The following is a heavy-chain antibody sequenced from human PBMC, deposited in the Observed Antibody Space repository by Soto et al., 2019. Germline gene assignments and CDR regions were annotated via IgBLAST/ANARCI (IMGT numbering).Heavy chain of an antibody. V-gene: IGHV3-23*01. CDR3: ANDWGSKWNADDFHR. J-gene: IGHJ1*01. CDR1: GFTFRNFA. Sequence: GGSLRLSCVASGFTFRNFAMSWLRQAPGKGLDWVPDISGSGDNTYYADSVKGRFTISRDNSKNMLYLQMDSLKVADTAMYYCANDWGSKWNADDFHRWGQGTLVTVSS. CDR2: ISGSGDNT. D-gene: IGHD1-20*01.